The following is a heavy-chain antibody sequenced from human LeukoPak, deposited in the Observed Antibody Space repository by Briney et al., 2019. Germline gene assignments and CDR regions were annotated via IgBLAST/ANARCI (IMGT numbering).Heavy chain of an antibody. CDR3: ANAGFYSNGYPFDY. CDR1: GFTFSSYG. Sequence: GRSLRLSCAASGFTFSSYGMHWVRQAPGKGLEWVAVIWYDGSNKYYADSVKGRFTISRDNSKNTLYLQMNSLRAEDTAVYYCANAGFYSNGYPFDYWGQGTLVTVSS. D-gene: IGHD4-11*01. J-gene: IGHJ4*02. V-gene: IGHV3-33*06. CDR2: IWYDGSNK.